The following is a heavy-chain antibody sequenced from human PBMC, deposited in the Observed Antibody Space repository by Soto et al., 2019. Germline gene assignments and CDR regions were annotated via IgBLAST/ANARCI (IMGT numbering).Heavy chain of an antibody. Sequence: QVQLVESGGGVVQPGRSLRLSCAASGFTFSSYAMHWVRQAPGKGLEWVAVISYDGSNKYYADSVKGRFTISRDNSKNTLYRQMNSLRAEDTAVYYCARDLLRYNWNDFPYYYYGMDVWGQGTTVTVSS. CDR2: ISYDGSNK. V-gene: IGHV3-30-3*01. CDR1: GFTFSSYA. CDR3: ARDLLRYNWNDFPYYYYGMDV. D-gene: IGHD1-1*01. J-gene: IGHJ6*02.